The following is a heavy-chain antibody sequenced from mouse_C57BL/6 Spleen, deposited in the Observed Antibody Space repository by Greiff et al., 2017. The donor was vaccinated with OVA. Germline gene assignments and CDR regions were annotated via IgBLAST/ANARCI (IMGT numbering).Heavy chain of an antibody. D-gene: IGHD1-1*01. CDR3: ARDGSSGFAY. Sequence: VQLKESGPVLVKPGASVKMSCKASGYTFTDYYMNWVKQSHGKSLEWIGVINPYNGGTSYNQKFKGKATLTVDKSSSTAYMELNSLTSEDSAVYYCARDGSSGFAYWGQGTLVTVSA. CDR2: INPYNGGT. J-gene: IGHJ3*01. CDR1: GYTFTDYY. V-gene: IGHV1-19*01.